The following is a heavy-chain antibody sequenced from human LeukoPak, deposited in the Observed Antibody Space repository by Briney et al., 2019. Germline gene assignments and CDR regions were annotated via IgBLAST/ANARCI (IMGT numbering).Heavy chain of an antibody. V-gene: IGHV1-2*02. J-gene: IGHJ5*02. CDR3: AGSSYGSGSYLGP. CDR1: GYTFTGYY. Sequence: ASVKVSCKASGYTFTGYYMHWVRQAPGQGLEWMGWINLNSGGTNYAQKFQGRVTMTRDTSVSTAYMELSRLRSDDTAVYYCAGSSYGSGSYLGPWGQGTLVTVSS. CDR2: INLNSGGT. D-gene: IGHD3-10*01.